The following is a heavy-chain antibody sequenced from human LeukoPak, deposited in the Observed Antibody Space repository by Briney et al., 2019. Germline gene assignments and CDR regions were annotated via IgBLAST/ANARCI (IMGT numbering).Heavy chain of an antibody. CDR2: ISAHNANT. Sequence: ASVKVSCKASGYTFTTYGINWVRQAPGQGLEWMGWISAHNANTNYAQKVQGRVTMTTDTSTSTAYMELRSLRSDDTAVYYCASPYFWSGYLGSRRFDAFDIWGQGTMVTVSS. CDR1: GYTFTTYG. J-gene: IGHJ3*02. D-gene: IGHD3-3*01. V-gene: IGHV1-18*01. CDR3: ASPYFWSGYLGSRRFDAFDI.